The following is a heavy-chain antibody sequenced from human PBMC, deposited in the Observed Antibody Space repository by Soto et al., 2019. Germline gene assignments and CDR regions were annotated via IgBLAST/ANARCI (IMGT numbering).Heavy chain of an antibody. Sequence: QVQLQESGPGLVKPSQTLSLTCTVSGGSISSGGYYWSWIRQHPGKGLEYIGYIYYSGSTYYNPSLKSRVTISVDTSKNQFSLNLSSVTAADTAVYYCARDRASSSAWFDPWGQGTLVTVSS. CDR2: IYYSGST. CDR3: ARDRASSSAWFDP. CDR1: GGSISSGGYY. J-gene: IGHJ5*02. V-gene: IGHV4-31*03. D-gene: IGHD6-6*01.